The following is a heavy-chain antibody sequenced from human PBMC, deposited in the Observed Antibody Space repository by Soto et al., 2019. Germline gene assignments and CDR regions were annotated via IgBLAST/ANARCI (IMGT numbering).Heavy chain of an antibody. CDR2: IIPISGTT. CDR3: ARVRCFNGLCHTADYGMDV. V-gene: IGHV1-69*13. CDR1: GDVFRSYG. J-gene: IGHJ6*02. Sequence: SVKVSCKASGDVFRSYGINWVRQAPGQGLEWMGGIIPISGTTNYAQKFQGRVAITADESMDTVYMELSRLRSEDTAVYFCARVRCFNGLCHTADYGMDVWGQGTTVTVSS. D-gene: IGHD2-8*01.